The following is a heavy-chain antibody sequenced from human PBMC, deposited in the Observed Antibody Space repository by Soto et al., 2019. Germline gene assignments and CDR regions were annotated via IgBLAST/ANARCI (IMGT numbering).Heavy chain of an antibody. CDR1: GFTFDDYA. D-gene: IGHD1-1*01. V-gene: IGHV3-9*01. Sequence: EVQLVESGGGLVQTGRSLRLSCAASGFTFDDYAMHWVRQAPGKGLEWVSGISWNSGSIGYADSVKGRFTISRDNAKNSLYLQMNSLRAEDTALYYCAKGPAVELEPYFDYWGQGTLVTVSS. J-gene: IGHJ4*02. CDR2: ISWNSGSI. CDR3: AKGPAVELEPYFDY.